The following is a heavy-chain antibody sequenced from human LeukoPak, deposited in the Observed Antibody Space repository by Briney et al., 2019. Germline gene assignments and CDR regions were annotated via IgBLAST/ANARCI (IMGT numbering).Heavy chain of an antibody. CDR2: IYTSGST. V-gene: IGHV4-61*09. Sequence: SETLSLTCTVSGGSISSGSYYWSWIRQPAGKGLEWIGHIYTSGSTNYNPSLKSRVTISIDTSKNQFSLKLSSVTAADTAVYYCARAVAGTANYFDYWGQGTLVTVSS. J-gene: IGHJ4*02. CDR1: GGSISSGSYY. CDR3: ARAVAGTANYFDY. D-gene: IGHD6-19*01.